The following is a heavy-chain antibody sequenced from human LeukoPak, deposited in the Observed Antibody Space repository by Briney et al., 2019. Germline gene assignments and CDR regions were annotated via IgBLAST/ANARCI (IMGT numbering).Heavy chain of an antibody. J-gene: IGHJ6*03. V-gene: IGHV4-38-2*02. Sequence: PSETLSLTCAVSGYSISSGYYWGWIRQPPGKGLEWIGSIYHSGSTYYNPSLKSRVTILLDTSKNQFSLKLSSVTAADTAVYYCARDRRYCSNDICSNYMDVWGKGTTVTVPS. CDR2: IYHSGST. CDR1: GYSISSGYY. CDR3: ARDRRYCSNDICSNYMDV. D-gene: IGHD2-8*01.